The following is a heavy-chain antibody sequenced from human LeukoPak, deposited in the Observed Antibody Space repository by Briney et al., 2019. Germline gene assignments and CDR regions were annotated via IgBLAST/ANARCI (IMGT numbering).Heavy chain of an antibody. CDR3: ARDNRGSIAVAGTFDY. J-gene: IGHJ4*02. Sequence: GGSLRLSCAASGFTFRSYAMHWVRQAPGKGLEWVAVISYDGSNKYYADSVKGRFTISRDNSKNTLYLQMNSLRAEDTAVYYCARDNRGSIAVAGTFDYWGQGTLVTVSS. D-gene: IGHD6-19*01. V-gene: IGHV3-30-3*01. CDR1: GFTFRSYA. CDR2: ISYDGSNK.